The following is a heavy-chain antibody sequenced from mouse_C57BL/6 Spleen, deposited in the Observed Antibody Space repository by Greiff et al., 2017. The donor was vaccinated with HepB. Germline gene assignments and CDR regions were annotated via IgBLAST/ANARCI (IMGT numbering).Heavy chain of an antibody. CDR3: TRPVVATKYFDV. J-gene: IGHJ1*03. D-gene: IGHD1-1*01. CDR2: IDPETGGT. CDR1: GYTFTDYE. V-gene: IGHV1-15*01. Sequence: VQLQQSGAELVRPGASVTLSCKASGYTFTDYEMHWVKQTPVHGLEWIGAIDPETGGTAYNQKFKGKAILTADKSSSTAYMELRSLTSEDSAVYYCTRPVVATKYFDVWGTGTTVTVSS.